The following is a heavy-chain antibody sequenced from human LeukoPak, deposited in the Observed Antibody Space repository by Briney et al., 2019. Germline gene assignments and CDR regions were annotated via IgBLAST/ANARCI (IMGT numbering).Heavy chain of an antibody. D-gene: IGHD2-21*01. CDR2: IYYSGTT. Sequence: PSETLSLTCTLSGRSINRRSDYWAWIRQPPGKGLEWIGGIYYSGTTFYNPSLNNRITISIDTSKCQFSLNLSSVTAADTAVYYCARRVIAATLDSWGQGALVTVSS. V-gene: IGHV4-39*01. CDR3: ARRVIAATLDS. J-gene: IGHJ4*02. CDR1: GRSINRRSDY.